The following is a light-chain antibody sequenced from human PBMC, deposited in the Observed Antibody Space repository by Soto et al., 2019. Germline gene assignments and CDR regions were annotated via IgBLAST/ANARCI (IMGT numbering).Light chain of an antibody. J-gene: IGKJ2*02. CDR3: QQYNNWPPWT. Sequence: EIVMTQSPATLSVSPGERATLSCRASQSVSSNLAWYQQKPGQAPRLLIYAASTRATGIPARFSGSGSGTEFTLTISSLQSEDFAVYHCQQYNNWPPWTFGQGTKLEIK. V-gene: IGKV3-15*01. CDR2: AAS. CDR1: QSVSSN.